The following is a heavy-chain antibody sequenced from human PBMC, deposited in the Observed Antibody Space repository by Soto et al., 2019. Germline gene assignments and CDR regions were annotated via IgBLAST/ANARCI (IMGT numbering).Heavy chain of an antibody. J-gene: IGHJ4*02. D-gene: IGHD6-19*01. Sequence: EVQVVESGGDLVKPGGSLRLSCVTSGFMFSSAWMNWVRQAPGKGLEWVGRIKSKRDGGARDYAEPVKGRFSISRDDSKNTVFLQMNSLRAEDTAVYYCVEGCIDFWGQGTLVTVSS. CDR3: VEGCIDF. CDR2: IKSKRDGGAR. V-gene: IGHV3-15*01. CDR1: GFMFSSAW.